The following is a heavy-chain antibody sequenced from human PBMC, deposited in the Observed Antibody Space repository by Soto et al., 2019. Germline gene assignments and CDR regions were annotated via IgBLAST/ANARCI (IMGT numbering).Heavy chain of an antibody. J-gene: IGHJ4*02. CDR3: ANHAAAGTLSASDY. CDR1: GFTFSGSA. Sequence: GGSLRLSCAASGFTFSGSAMTWVRQAPGKGLEWVSGISGGGGSTYYADSVKGRFTISRDNSKNTLYLQMNSLRAEDTAVYYCANHAAAGTLSASDYWGQGTLVTVSS. D-gene: IGHD6-13*01. CDR2: ISGGGGST. V-gene: IGHV3-23*01.